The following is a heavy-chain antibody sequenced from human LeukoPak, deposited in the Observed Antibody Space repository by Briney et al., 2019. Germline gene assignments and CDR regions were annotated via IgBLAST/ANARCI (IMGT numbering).Heavy chain of an antibody. D-gene: IGHD2-15*01. CDR2: IKEDGGEK. CDR3: VRDRRYCSGGTCYALWDY. V-gene: IGHV3-7*01. J-gene: IGHJ4*02. Sequence: GGSLRLSCAASGFTFSNYWMTWVRQAPGKGLEWVAHIKEDGGEKHYVDPVKGRFTISRDNAKNSLYLQMNSLRAEDTAMYYCVRDRRYCSGGTCYALWDYWGQGTLVTLSS. CDR1: GFTFSNYW.